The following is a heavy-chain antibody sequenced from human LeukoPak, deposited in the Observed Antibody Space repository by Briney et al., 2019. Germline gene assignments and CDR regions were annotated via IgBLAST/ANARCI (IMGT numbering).Heavy chain of an antibody. D-gene: IGHD2-15*01. CDR1: GFTFSSYS. Sequence: GGSLRLSCAASGFTFSSYSMNWVRQAPGKGLEWVSSISSSSSYIYYADSVKGRFTISRDNAKNSLYLQMNSLRAEDTAVYYCARDSGGYCSDGSCYFLGYWGQGTLVTVSS. CDR2: ISSSSSYI. V-gene: IGHV3-21*01. CDR3: ARDSGGYCSDGSCYFLGY. J-gene: IGHJ4*02.